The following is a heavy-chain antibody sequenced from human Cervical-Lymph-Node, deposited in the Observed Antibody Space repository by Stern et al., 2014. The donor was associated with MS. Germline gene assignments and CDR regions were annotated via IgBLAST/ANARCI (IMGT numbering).Heavy chain of an antibody. J-gene: IGHJ6*02. CDR3: ARGAEVVITTDYYYGMDV. CDR2: ISSSGSTI. CDR1: GFTFSDYY. Sequence: QMQLVQSGGGLVKPGGSLRLSCAASGFTFSDYYMSWIRQAPGKGLEWVSYISSSGSTIYYADSVKGRFTISRDNAKNSLYLQMNSLRAEDTAVYYCARGAEVVITTDYYYGMDVWGQGTTVTVSS. V-gene: IGHV3-11*01. D-gene: IGHD3-22*01.